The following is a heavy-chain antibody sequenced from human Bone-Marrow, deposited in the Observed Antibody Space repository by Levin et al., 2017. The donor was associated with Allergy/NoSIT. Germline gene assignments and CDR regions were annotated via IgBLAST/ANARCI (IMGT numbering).Heavy chain of an antibody. J-gene: IGHJ6*02. D-gene: IGHD5-18*01. CDR2: VSSTGGAT. CDR1: GFTFTTYA. V-gene: IGHV3-23*01. Sequence: GGSLRLSCAASGFTFTTYAMTWVRRAPGMGLEWVSTVSSTGGATYSTDSVKGRFTISRDNSKNTLYLQMNSLRADDTAVYYCAKGRPIQQWSAYYYHGMDVWGQGTTVTVS. CDR3: AKGRPIQQWSAYYYHGMDV.